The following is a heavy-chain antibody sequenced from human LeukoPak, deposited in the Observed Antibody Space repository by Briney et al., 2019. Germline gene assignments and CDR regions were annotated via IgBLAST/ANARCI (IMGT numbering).Heavy chain of an antibody. D-gene: IGHD6-6*01. Sequence: PGGSLRLSCKGSGYSFTSYWIGWVRQMPGKGLEWMGIIYPGDSDTRYSPSFQGQVTISADKSISTAYLQWSSLKASDTAMYYCARLSYSSSIPGLGWGQGTLVTVSS. CDR2: IYPGDSDT. CDR3: ARLSYSSSIPGLG. CDR1: GYSFTSYW. V-gene: IGHV5-51*01. J-gene: IGHJ4*02.